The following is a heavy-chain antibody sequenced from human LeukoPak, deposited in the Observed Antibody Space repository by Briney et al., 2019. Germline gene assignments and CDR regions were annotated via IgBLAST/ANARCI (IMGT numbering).Heavy chain of an antibody. CDR2: ISYDGSNK. Sequence: GGSLRLSCAASGFTFSSYAMHWVRQAPGKGLEWVAVISYDGSNKYYADSVKGRFTISRDNSKNTLYLQMNSLRAEDTAVYYCARRGYYGSGSYYKGPFDYWGLGTLVTVSS. CDR3: ARRGYYGSGSYYKGPFDY. D-gene: IGHD3-10*01. V-gene: IGHV3-30-3*01. CDR1: GFTFSSYA. J-gene: IGHJ4*02.